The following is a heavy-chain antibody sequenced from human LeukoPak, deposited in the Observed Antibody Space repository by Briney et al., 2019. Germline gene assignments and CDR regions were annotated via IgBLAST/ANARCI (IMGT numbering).Heavy chain of an antibody. CDR1: GYTLTDLS. V-gene: IGHV1-24*01. CDR3: AKPKSSYFDGSGYYYDY. D-gene: IGHD3-22*01. J-gene: IGHJ4*02. Sequence: ASVKVSCKVSGYTLTDLSMHWVRQAPGKGPEWMGGFDPEDGKTIYTQKFQVRLTMTEDPSTDTACMELSSLRSEDTAVYYCAKPKSSYFDGSGYYYDYWGQGTLVTVSS. CDR2: FDPEDGKT.